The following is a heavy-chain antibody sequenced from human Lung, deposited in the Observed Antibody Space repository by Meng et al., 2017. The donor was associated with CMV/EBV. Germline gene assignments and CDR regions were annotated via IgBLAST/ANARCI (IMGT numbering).Heavy chain of an antibody. CDR1: GYSFAKYW. D-gene: IGHD6-6*01. V-gene: IGHV5-51*01. Sequence: GESXKISCKGSGYSFAKYWIGWVRQMPGKGLEWMGIIYPGDPDIRYSPSFQGQVTISVDKSISTAYLQWRRLKTSDTAIYYCARRGEDSSLPDYYFYGMDVXGQGXTVTVSS. CDR3: ARRGEDSSLPDYYFYGMDV. CDR2: IYPGDPDI. J-gene: IGHJ6*02.